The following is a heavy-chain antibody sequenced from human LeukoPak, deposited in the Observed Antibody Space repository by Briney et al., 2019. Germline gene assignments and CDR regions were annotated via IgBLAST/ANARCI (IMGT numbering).Heavy chain of an antibody. J-gene: IGHJ4*02. D-gene: IGHD3-10*01. CDR1: GGSISSSSYY. CDR2: IYYSGST. CDR3: ARGPSGDGVVDY. Sequence: SETLSLTCTVSGGSISSSSYYWGWIRQPPGKGLEWIGSIYYSGSTYYNPSLKSRVTISVDTSKNQFSLKLSSVTAADTAVYYCARGPSGDGVVDYWGQGTLVTVSS. V-gene: IGHV4-39*07.